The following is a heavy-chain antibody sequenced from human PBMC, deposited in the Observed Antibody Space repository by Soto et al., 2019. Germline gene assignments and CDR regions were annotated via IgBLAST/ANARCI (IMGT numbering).Heavy chain of an antibody. CDR1: AFTFSSYA. CDR3: AKDPITVATEDYFDY. V-gene: IGHV3-23*01. D-gene: IGHD5-12*01. J-gene: IGHJ4*02. Sequence: GSLRLSCAASAFTFSSYAMSWVRQAPGKGLEWVSAISGSGGSTYYADSVKGRFTISRDNSKNTLYLQMNSLRAEDTAVYYCAKDPITVATEDYFDYWGEGTLVTVCS. CDR2: ISGSGGST.